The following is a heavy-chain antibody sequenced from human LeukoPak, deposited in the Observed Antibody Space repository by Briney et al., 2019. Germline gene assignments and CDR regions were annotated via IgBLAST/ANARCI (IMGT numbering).Heavy chain of an antibody. J-gene: IGHJ3*02. CDR3: ARREAGAFDI. V-gene: IGHV3-13*01. D-gene: IGHD5-24*01. CDR1: GFTFSSYG. CDR2: IGVAGDT. Sequence: GGSLRLSCAASGFTFSSYGFHWVRQAAGKGLEWVSAIGVAGDTYYPGSVKGRFTISRENAKNSLYLQMNSLRAGDTAVYYCARREAGAFDIWGQRTMVIVSS.